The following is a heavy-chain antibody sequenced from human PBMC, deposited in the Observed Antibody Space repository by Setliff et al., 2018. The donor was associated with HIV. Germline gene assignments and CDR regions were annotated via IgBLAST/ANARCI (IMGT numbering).Heavy chain of an antibody. D-gene: IGHD3-3*01. V-gene: IGHV3-72*01. CDR2: IRNKANSYTT. CDR1: GFIFSHAW. J-gene: IGHJ3*02. CDR3: ARGLTIFGVVHDAFDI. Sequence: GGSLRLSCAASGFIFSHAWMSWVRQAPGKGLEWVGRIRNKANSYTTEYAASVKGRFTISRDDSKNSLHLQMNSLETEDTAVYYCARGLTIFGVVHDAFDIWGQGTMVTVSS.